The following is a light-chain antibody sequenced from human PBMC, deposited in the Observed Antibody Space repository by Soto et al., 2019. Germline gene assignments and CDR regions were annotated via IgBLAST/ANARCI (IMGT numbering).Light chain of an antibody. J-gene: IGKJ5*01. Sequence: AIQLTQSPSSLSASVGDRVTITCRASQGISTLLAWYQQKPGKAPKVLIYESSLLQRGVPSRFSGSGSGTDFTLTISSLQPEDFATYYCQHQNDYPITFGQGTRLEIK. CDR1: QGISTL. V-gene: IGKV1D-13*01. CDR3: QHQNDYPIT. CDR2: ESS.